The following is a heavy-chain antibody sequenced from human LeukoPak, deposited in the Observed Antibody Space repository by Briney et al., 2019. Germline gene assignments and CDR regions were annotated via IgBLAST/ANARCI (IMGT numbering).Heavy chain of an antibody. CDR3: AIFDFLFGEIDNWFDP. CDR2: IYPGDSDT. Sequence: GESLKISCKGSGYNFTIYWIGWVRQMPGKGLEWMGIIYPGDSDTRYSPSFQGQVTISADKSISTAYLQWSSLKASDTAMYYCAIFDFLFGEIDNWFDPWGQGAQVTVSS. J-gene: IGHJ5*02. D-gene: IGHD3-16*01. CDR1: GYNFTIYW. V-gene: IGHV5-51*01.